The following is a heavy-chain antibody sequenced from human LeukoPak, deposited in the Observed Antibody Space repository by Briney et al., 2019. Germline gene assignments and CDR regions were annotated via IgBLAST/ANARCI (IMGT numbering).Heavy chain of an antibody. Sequence: GASVKVSCKASGYTFTSYGISWVLQAPGQGLEWMGWISAYNGNTNYAQKLQGRVTMTTDTSTSTAYMELRSLRSDDTAVYYCARDRFWGGYHVFDYWGQGTLVTVSS. V-gene: IGHV1-18*01. CDR3: ARDRFWGGYHVFDY. CDR1: GYTFTSYG. D-gene: IGHD3-3*01. CDR2: ISAYNGNT. J-gene: IGHJ4*02.